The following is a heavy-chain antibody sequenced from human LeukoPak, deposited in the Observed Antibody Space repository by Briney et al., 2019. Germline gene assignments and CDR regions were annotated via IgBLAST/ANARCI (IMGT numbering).Heavy chain of an antibody. CDR3: ARAPVLRFTRDAFDI. D-gene: IGHD3-3*01. CDR2: IYYSGST. J-gene: IGHJ3*02. Sequence: PSETLSLTCTVSGGSISSYYWSWIRQPPGKGLEWIGYIYYSGSTNYNPSLKSRVTISVDTSKNQFSLKLSSVTAADTAVYYCARAPVLRFTRDAFDIWGQGTMVTVSS. CDR1: GGSISSYY. V-gene: IGHV4-59*01.